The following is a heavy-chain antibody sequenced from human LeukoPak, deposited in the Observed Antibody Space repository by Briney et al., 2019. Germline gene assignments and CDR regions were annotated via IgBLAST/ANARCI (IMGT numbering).Heavy chain of an antibody. V-gene: IGHV4-39*07. Sequence: SETLSLTCTVSGGSISSSGYYWGWIRQPPGKGLEWIGEINHSGSTNYNPSLKSRVTISVDTSKNQFSLRLTSVTAADTAVYYCASFSCSSTTCPRNYYYYMDVWGKGTTVTVSS. CDR1: GGSISSSGYY. CDR2: INHSGST. CDR3: ASFSCSSTTCPRNYYYYMDV. D-gene: IGHD2-2*01. J-gene: IGHJ6*03.